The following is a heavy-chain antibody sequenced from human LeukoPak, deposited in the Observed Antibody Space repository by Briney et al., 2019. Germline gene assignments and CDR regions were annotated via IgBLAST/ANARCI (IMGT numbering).Heavy chain of an antibody. CDR3: ATGHGQQLVLMMGYYYYMDV. D-gene: IGHD6-13*01. J-gene: IGHJ6*03. CDR2: MIPIFGTA. CDR1: EGTFSSYA. Sequence: ASVKVSCKASEGTFSSYAISWVRQAPGQGLEWMGGMIPIFGTANYAQKFQGRVTITTDESTSTAYMELSSLRSEDTAVYYCATGHGQQLVLMMGYYYYMDVWGKGTTVTVSS. V-gene: IGHV1-69*05.